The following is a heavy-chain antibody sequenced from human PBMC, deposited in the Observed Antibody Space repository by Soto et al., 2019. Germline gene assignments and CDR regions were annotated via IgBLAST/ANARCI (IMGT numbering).Heavy chain of an antibody. J-gene: IGHJ4*02. CDR3: ARSLYYYDSSGYYPFDY. CDR2: IIPIFGTA. Sequence: SVKVSCKASGGTFSSHAISSLRQAPGQALEWMGGIIPIFGTANYAQKFQGRVTITADESTSTAYMELSSLRSEDTAVYYCARSLYYYDSSGYYPFDYWGQGSLVTVSS. V-gene: IGHV1-69*13. D-gene: IGHD3-22*01. CDR1: GGTFSSHA.